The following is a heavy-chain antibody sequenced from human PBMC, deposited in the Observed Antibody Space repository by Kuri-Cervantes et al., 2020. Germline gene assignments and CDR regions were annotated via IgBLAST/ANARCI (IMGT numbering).Heavy chain of an antibody. V-gene: IGHV4-59*12. D-gene: IGHD2-15*01. CDR3: ASAGYCSGGSYYLANWFDP. CDR2: IYYSGST. CDR1: GGSISSYY. J-gene: IGHJ5*02. Sequence: GSLRLSCTVSGGSISSYYWSWIRQPPGKGLEWIGYIYYSGSTNYNPSLKSRVTISVDTSKNQFSLKLSSVTAADTAVYYCASAGYCSGGSYYLANWFDPWGQGTLVTVSS.